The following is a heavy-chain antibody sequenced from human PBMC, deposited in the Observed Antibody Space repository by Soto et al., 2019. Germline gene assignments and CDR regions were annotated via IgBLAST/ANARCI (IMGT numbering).Heavy chain of an antibody. J-gene: IGHJ6*02. V-gene: IGHV4-34*01. CDR1: GGSFSGYY. CDR3: ASFRLAGRNRVYSSGSSQRYYYYGMDV. CDR2: INHSGST. D-gene: IGHD6-19*01. Sequence: KASETLSLTCAVYGGSFSGYYWSWIRQPPGKGLEWIGEINHSGSTNYNPSLKSRVTISVDTSKNQFSLKLSSVTAADTAVYYCASFRLAGRNRVYSSGSSQRYYYYGMDVWGQGTTVTVSS.